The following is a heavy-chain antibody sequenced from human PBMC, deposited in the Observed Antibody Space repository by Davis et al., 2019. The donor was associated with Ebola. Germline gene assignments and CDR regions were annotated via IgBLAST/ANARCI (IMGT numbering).Heavy chain of an antibody. Sequence: PGGSLRLSCAASGFTFTAYWMSWVRQPPGKGLEWVANIKQDGSEKYYVDSVKGRFTISRDNAKNSLSLQMSSLRAEDTAVYYCARASGGWYPDYFDYWGQGILVTVSS. J-gene: IGHJ4*02. CDR3: ARASGGWYPDYFDY. CDR1: GFTFTAYW. D-gene: IGHD6-19*01. V-gene: IGHV3-7*01. CDR2: IKQDGSEK.